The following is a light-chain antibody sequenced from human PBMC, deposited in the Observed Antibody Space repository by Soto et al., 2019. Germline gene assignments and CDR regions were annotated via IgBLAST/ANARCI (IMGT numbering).Light chain of an antibody. J-gene: IGKJ2*01. CDR1: QSVSSSY. CDR3: HQYGSSPYT. CDR2: GAS. V-gene: IGKV3-20*01. Sequence: EIVWTQSPGTLSLSPGERATLSCRASQSVSSSYLAWFQQKPGQAPRLLIYGASSRATGILDRFSGSGSGTDLTLTISRLEPEDFAVYYCHQYGSSPYTFGQGTKLEIK.